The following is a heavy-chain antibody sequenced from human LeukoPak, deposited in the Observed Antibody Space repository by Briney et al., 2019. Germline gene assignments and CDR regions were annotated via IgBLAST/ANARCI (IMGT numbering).Heavy chain of an antibody. V-gene: IGHV3-21*01. CDR3: ARSTIENAFDI. D-gene: IGHD3-9*01. CDR2: ISSGSYYR. J-gene: IGHJ3*02. Sequence: GGSLRLSCAASGFTFSSYGMHWVRQAPGKGLEWVSFISSGSYYRYYVDSVKGRFTTSRDNAKNSLYLQMNSLRAEDTAVYYCARSTIENAFDIWGQGTMVSVSS. CDR1: GFTFSSYG.